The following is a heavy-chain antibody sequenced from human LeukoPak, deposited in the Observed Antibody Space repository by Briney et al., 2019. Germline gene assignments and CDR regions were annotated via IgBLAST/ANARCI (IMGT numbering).Heavy chain of an antibody. CDR2: IRYDGSNK. Sequence: GGSLGLSCAASGFTFSSYDIHWVRQAPGKGLEWVAFIRYDGSNKYYADSVRGRFTISRDNSKNTLYLQMNSLRAEDTAVYYCARATDGYNSHYYYYMDVWGKGTTVTTSS. V-gene: IGHV3-30*02. CDR3: ARATDGYNSHYYYYMDV. J-gene: IGHJ6*03. CDR1: GFTFSSYD. D-gene: IGHD5-24*01.